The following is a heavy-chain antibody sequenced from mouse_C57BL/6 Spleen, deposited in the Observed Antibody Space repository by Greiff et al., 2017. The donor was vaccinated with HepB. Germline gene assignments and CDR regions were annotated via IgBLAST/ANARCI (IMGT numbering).Heavy chain of an antibody. D-gene: IGHD2-4*01. V-gene: IGHV1-53*01. CDR3: ARENYDYDVDFDY. J-gene: IGHJ2*01. CDR2: INPSNGGT. Sequence: VQLQQPGTELVKPGASVKLSCKASGYTFTSYWMHWVKQRPGQGLEWIGNINPSNGGTNYNEKFKSKATLTVDKSSSTAYMQLSSLTSEDSAVYYCARENYDYDVDFDYWGQGTTLTVSS. CDR1: GYTFTSYW.